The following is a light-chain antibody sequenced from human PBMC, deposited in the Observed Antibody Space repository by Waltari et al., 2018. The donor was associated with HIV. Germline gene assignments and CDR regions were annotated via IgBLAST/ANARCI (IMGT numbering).Light chain of an antibody. V-gene: IGLV2-18*01. J-gene: IGLJ3*02. CDR2: GVS. CDR1: SSDVGSSIL. CDR3: SLYTSSSTRV. Sequence: QSALTQPPSVSGSPGQSVTISCTGTSSDVGSSILVSCAQQPPGAAPKLMIYGVSYRPSGVPDRFSGSKSGNTASLTISGLQAEDEADYYCSLYTSSSTRVFGGGTKLTVL.